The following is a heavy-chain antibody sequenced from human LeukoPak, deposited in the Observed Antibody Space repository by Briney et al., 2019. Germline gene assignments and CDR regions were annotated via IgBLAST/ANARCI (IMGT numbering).Heavy chain of an antibody. CDR2: IHPGDSHT. Sequence: GESLKISCKGSGYSFTSYWIGWVRQMPARGLEWMGIIHPGDSHTRYSPSFQGQVTMSADKSISTAFLQWSSLKASDTAIYYCARGQPFDYWGQGTLVTVSS. CDR3: ARGQPFDY. V-gene: IGHV5-51*01. CDR1: GYSFTSYW. D-gene: IGHD5-12*01. J-gene: IGHJ4*02.